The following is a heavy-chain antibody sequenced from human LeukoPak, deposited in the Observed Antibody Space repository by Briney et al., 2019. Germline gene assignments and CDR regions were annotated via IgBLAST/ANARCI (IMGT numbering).Heavy chain of an antibody. Sequence: PSETLSLTCTVSGGSISSYYWSWIRQPPGKGLEWIGYIYYSGSTNYNPSLKSRVTISVDTSKNQFSLKLSSVTAAGTAVYYCARDKILHHYYDSSGPDAFDIWGQGTMVTVSS. CDR2: IYYSGST. J-gene: IGHJ3*02. D-gene: IGHD3-22*01. CDR1: GGSISSYY. CDR3: ARDKILHHYYDSSGPDAFDI. V-gene: IGHV4-59*01.